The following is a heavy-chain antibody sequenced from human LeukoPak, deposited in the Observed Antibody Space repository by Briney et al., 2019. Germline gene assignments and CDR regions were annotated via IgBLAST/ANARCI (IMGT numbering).Heavy chain of an antibody. J-gene: IGHJ3*02. Sequence: SETLSLTCTVSGGSISSYYWSWIRQPPGKGLEWIGYIYDSGNTNYNPSLNSRVTISVDTSMNQLSLRLSSVTAADTAVYYCARDLVLKTAGDAFDIWGQGTMVTVSS. CDR2: IYDSGNT. CDR3: ARDLVLKTAGDAFDI. V-gene: IGHV4-59*01. CDR1: GGSISSYY.